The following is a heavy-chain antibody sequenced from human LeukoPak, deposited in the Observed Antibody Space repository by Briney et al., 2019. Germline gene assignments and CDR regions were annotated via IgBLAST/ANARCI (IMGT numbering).Heavy chain of an antibody. CDR2: ISSRGDST. J-gene: IGHJ4*02. D-gene: IGHD6-19*01. Sequence: ETLSLTCTVSGGSISSYYWSWIRQPPGKGLEWVSTISSRGDSTYVADSVKGRFTISRDNSKNSLYLQMNSVRAEDTAVYYCAKGPRPDITVAHTVEKWGQGTLVTVSS. CDR1: GGSISSYY. CDR3: AKGPRPDITVAHTVEK. V-gene: IGHV3-23*01.